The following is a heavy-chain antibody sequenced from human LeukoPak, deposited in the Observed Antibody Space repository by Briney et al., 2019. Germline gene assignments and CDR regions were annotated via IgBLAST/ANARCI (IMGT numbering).Heavy chain of an antibody. D-gene: IGHD6-25*01. V-gene: IGHV4-39*01. CDR2: IYYSGST. CDR1: GGSISSSSYC. CDR3: ARNNIAAYGYYFDN. J-gene: IGHJ4*02. Sequence: PSETLSLTCTVSGGSISSSSYCWGWIRQPPGKGLECIGSIYYSGSTYYNPSLKSRVTISVDTSKNQFSLKLSSVTAADTTLYYCARNNIAAYGYYFDNWGAGNLVTVSS.